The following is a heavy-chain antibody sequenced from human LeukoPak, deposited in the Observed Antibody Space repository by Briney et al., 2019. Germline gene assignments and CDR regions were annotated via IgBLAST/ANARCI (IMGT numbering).Heavy chain of an antibody. D-gene: IGHD2-21*01. CDR3: AREGDDAFDI. V-gene: IGHV3-7*01. Sequence: GGSLRLSCAASGFTFDDYAMGWVRQGPGKGLEGVAKIKQDGSEKYYVDSVKGRFTISRDNAKNSLYLQMNSLRAEDTAVYYCAREGDDAFDIRGQGTMVTVSS. CDR1: GFTFDDYA. J-gene: IGHJ3*02. CDR2: IKQDGSEK.